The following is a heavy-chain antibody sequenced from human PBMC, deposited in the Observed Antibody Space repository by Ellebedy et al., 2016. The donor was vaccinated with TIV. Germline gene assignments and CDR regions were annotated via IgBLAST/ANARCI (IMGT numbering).Heavy chain of an antibody. CDR2: MAEYDGRT. J-gene: IGHJ4*02. CDR1: GFIFSNYV. Sequence: GESLKISCAASGFIFSNYVMAWVRQVPGKGLECVSAMAEYDGRTFYADSVRGRFTISRDNSGNTLFLHMKSLRAEDTAIYYCTKRAENWGFFDYWGQGARVTVSS. CDR3: TKRAENWGFFDY. V-gene: IGHV3-23*01. D-gene: IGHD7-27*01.